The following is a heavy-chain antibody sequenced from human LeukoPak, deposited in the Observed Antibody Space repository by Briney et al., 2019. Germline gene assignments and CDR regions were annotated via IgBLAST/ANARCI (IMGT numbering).Heavy chain of an antibody. D-gene: IGHD3-3*01. V-gene: IGHV3-74*01. CDR1: GFTFRNYW. CDR3: ARVSSLEWLFPDF. Sequence: PGGSLRLSCVASGFTFRNYWMHWVRQAPGKGLVWVSRINSDGSTTNYADSVKGRFTVSRDNAKNTLCLQMNSLRAEDTAVYYCARVSSLEWLFPDFWGQGTLVTVSS. J-gene: IGHJ4*02. CDR2: INSDGSTT.